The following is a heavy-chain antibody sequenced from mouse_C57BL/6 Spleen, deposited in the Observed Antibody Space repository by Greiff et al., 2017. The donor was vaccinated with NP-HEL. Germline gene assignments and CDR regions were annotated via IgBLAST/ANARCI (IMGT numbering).Heavy chain of an antibody. Sequence: QVQLKQPGAELVKPGASVKLSCKASGYTFTSYWMHWVKQRPGQGLEWIGMIHPNSGSTNYNEKFKSKATLTVDKSSSTAYMQLSSLTSEDSAVYYCARCDYDYPWFAYWGQGTLVTVSA. CDR3: ARCDYDYPWFAY. CDR1: GYTFTSYW. D-gene: IGHD2-4*01. J-gene: IGHJ3*01. V-gene: IGHV1-64*01. CDR2: IHPNSGST.